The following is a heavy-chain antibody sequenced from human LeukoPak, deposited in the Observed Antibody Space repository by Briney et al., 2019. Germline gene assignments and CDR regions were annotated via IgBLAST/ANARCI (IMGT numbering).Heavy chain of an antibody. J-gene: IGHJ3*02. V-gene: IGHV3-74*01. CDR2: INGDGSST. CDR1: GFTFSSYW. CDR3: ASQQWLVSTFDI. D-gene: IGHD6-19*01. Sequence: GGSLRLSCAASGFTFSSYWMHWVRQAPGKGLVWVSRINGDGSSTSYADSVKGRFTISRDNVKNTLYLQMNSLRAEDTAVYYCASQQWLVSTFDIWGQGTMVTVSS.